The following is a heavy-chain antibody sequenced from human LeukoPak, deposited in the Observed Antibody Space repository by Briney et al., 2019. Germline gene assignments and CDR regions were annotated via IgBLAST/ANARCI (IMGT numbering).Heavy chain of an antibody. CDR2: INERGRDT. V-gene: IGHV3-74*03. CDR3: VRDEALWRLDY. CDR1: GFTFTSHW. D-gene: IGHD2-21*01. J-gene: IGHJ4*02. Sequence: PGGSLRLSCAASGFTFTSHWMHWVRQAPGKGLVWVSRINERGRDTMYADSVKGRFSISRDNAKNTVNLQMNSLRAEDTGVYYCVRDEALWRLDYWGQGTLVTVSS.